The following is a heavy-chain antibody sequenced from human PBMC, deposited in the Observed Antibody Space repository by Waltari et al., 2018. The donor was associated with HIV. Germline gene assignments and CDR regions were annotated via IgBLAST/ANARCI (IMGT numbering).Heavy chain of an antibody. V-gene: IGHV3-48*01. CDR2: IDSSSSVV. CDR1: GFTFSDFT. CDR3: VRPATVTSDGFDY. D-gene: IGHD4-17*01. J-gene: IGHJ4*02. Sequence: EMQLVESGGGLVQPGGSLRLSCAASGFTFSDFTMNWVRQAPGKGLEWVSYIDSSSSVVHYSYSVKGRFTISRDNAKRSLFLQMNSLRAEDTALYYCVRPATVTSDGFDYWGQGTLVTVSS.